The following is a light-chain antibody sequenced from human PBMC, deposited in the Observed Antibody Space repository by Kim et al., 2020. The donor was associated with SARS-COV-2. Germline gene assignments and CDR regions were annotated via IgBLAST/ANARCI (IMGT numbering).Light chain of an antibody. V-gene: IGKV1D-13*01. CDR3: QQFNNYPST. CDR1: RGISSA. Sequence: ASVGDRVTITCRASRGISSALAWYQQKPGKAPKLLIYDASSLESGVPSRFSGSGSGTDFTLTISSLQPEDFATYYCQQFNNYPSTFGQGTRLEIK. CDR2: DAS. J-gene: IGKJ5*01.